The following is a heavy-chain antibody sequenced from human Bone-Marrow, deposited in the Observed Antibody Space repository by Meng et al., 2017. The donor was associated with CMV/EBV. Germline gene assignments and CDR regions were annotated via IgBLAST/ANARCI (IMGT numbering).Heavy chain of an antibody. D-gene: IGHD2-2*01. CDR2: ISAYNGNT. CDR1: GYTFTSYG. Sequence: ASVKVSCKASGYTFTSYGISWVRQAPGQGLEWMGWISAYNGNTNYAQKLQGRVTMTTDTSTNTAYMELRSLRSDDTAVYYCARGPYCSSTSCYGLRAFDIWGQGTMVTVSS. V-gene: IGHV1-18*01. J-gene: IGHJ3*02. CDR3: ARGPYCSSTSCYGLRAFDI.